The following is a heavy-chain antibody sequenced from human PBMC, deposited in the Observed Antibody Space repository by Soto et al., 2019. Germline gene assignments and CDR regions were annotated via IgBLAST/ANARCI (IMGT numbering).Heavy chain of an antibody. CDR3: AKDITMVRGPLDY. Sequence: GGSLRVSCAASGFTFGDYGMSWVRQAPGKGLEWVSGINWNGGSTGYADSVKGRFTISRDNAKNSLYLQMNSLRAEDTAVYYCAKDITMVRGPLDYWGKGTLVTVSS. J-gene: IGHJ4*02. CDR2: INWNGGST. D-gene: IGHD3-10*01. CDR1: GFTFGDYG. V-gene: IGHV3-20*04.